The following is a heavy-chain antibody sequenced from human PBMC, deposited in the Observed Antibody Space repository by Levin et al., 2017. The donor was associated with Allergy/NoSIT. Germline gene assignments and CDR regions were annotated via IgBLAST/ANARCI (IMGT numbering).Heavy chain of an antibody. D-gene: IGHD3-3*01. CDR3: ATRTPGVVNLSYYYYYGMDV. Sequence: ASVKVSCKVSGYTLTELSMHWVRQAPGKGLEWMGGFDPEDGETIYAQKFQGRVTMTEDTSTDTAYMELSSLRSEDTAVYYCATRTPGVVNLSYYYYYGMDVWGQGTTVTVSS. CDR2: FDPEDGET. CDR1: GYTLTELS. J-gene: IGHJ6*02. V-gene: IGHV1-24*01.